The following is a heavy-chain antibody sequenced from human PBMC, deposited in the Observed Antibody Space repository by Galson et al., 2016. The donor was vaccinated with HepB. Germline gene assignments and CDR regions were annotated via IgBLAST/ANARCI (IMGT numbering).Heavy chain of an antibody. CDR2: INYSANT. Sequence: ETLSLTCAVSGGSISSRTCFWGWIRQPPGKGLEWLGSINYSANTYYNPSLKSRLTMSIDTSTNQFSLKLTSVTAADTAVFYCARLKPGLAVDYWGQGSLVIVSS. D-gene: IGHD6-19*01. CDR1: GGSISSRTCF. V-gene: IGHV4-39*01. J-gene: IGHJ4*02. CDR3: ARLKPGLAVDY.